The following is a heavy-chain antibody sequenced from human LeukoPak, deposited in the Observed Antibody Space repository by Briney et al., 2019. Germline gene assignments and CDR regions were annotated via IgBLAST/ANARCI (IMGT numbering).Heavy chain of an antibody. D-gene: IGHD2-2*01. J-gene: IGHJ3*01. CDR2: ISSSSTYI. V-gene: IGHV3-21*01. CDR3: ARDYAKMGYCSGTSCLDVFDF. CDR1: GFTFNIYT. Sequence: PGGSLRLSCAASGFTFNIYTMNWVRQAPGKGLEWVSSISSSSTYIYYADSVKGRFTISRDNAKNSLYLQMDSLRAEDTAVYYCARDYAKMGYCSGTSCLDVFDFWGQGTMVTVSS.